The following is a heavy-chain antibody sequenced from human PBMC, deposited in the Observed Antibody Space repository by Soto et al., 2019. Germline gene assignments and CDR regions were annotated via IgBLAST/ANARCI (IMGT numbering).Heavy chain of an antibody. V-gene: IGHV3-33*01. CDR3: ARDSKLLRRGSLGY. Sequence: PGGSLRLSCAASGFTFSSYGMHWVRQAPGKGLEWVAVIWYDGSNKYYADSVKGRFTISRDNSKNTLYLQMNSLRAEDTAVYYCARDSKLLRRGSLGYWGQGTLVTVSS. CDR1: GFTFSSYG. D-gene: IGHD3-10*01. J-gene: IGHJ4*02. CDR2: IWYDGSNK.